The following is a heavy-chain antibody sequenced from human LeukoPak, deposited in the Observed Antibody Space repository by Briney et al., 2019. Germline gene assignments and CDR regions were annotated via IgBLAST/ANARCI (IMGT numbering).Heavy chain of an antibody. D-gene: IGHD1-7*01. V-gene: IGHV4-59*01. Sequence: SETLSLTCSVSGDSISSYYWSWIRQPPGKGLEWIGYISYSGSTNYNPSLKSPVTISVDTSKNQFSLKLSSVTAADTAVYYCARGGMGELQGHYYYYGMDVWGQGTTVTVPS. CDR2: ISYSGST. CDR1: GDSISSYY. J-gene: IGHJ6*02. CDR3: ARGGMGELQGHYYYYGMDV.